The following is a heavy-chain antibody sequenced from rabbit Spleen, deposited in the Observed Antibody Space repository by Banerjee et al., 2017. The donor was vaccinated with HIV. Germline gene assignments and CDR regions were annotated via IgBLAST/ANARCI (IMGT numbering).Heavy chain of an antibody. CDR3: ARDLDGVIGWNFGW. J-gene: IGHJ4*01. CDR1: GFDFSSYG. CDR2: IDPVFGIA. V-gene: IGHV1S47*01. Sequence: QEQLVESGGGLVQPGGSLKLSCKASGFDFSSYGVNWVRQAPGKGLEWIGYIDPVFGIAVYASWVNGRFTISRDNAQNTLYLQLNSLTAADTATYFCARDLDGVIGWNFGWWGPGTSSPS. D-gene: IGHD1-1*01.